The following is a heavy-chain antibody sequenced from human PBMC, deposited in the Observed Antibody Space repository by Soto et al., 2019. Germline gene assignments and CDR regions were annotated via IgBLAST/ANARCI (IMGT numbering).Heavy chain of an antibody. CDR2: INAGNGNT. J-gene: IGHJ1*01. D-gene: IGHD2-15*01. CDR1: GYTFTSYA. Sequence: ASVKVSCKASGYTFTSYAMHWVRQAPGQRLEWMGWINAGNGNTKYSQKFQGRVTITRDTSASTAYMGLSSLRSEDTAVYYCARVVSLYCSGGSCSAEYFQHWGQGTLVTVSS. V-gene: IGHV1-3*01. CDR3: ARVVSLYCSGGSCSAEYFQH.